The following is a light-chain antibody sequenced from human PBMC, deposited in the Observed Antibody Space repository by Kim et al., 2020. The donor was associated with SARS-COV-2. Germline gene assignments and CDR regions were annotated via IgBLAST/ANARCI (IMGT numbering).Light chain of an antibody. V-gene: IGKV3-15*01. J-gene: IGKJ2*01. CDR1: QSVSSS. CDR3: QQYNNWPYT. Sequence: SVSPGERATLSCRASQSVSSSLAWYQRKAGQAPRLLICGASTRATGLPARFSASGSGTEFTLTISSLQSEDFAVYYCQQYNNWPYTLGQGTKLEI. CDR2: GAS.